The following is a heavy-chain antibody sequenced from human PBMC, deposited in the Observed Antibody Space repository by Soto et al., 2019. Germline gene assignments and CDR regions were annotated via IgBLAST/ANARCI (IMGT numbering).Heavy chain of an antibody. CDR1: GGSFSGYY. V-gene: IGHV4-34*01. J-gene: IGHJ4*02. CDR2: INHSGST. D-gene: IGHD2-8*01. Sequence: QVQLQQWGAGLLKPSETLSLTCAVYGGSFSGYYWSWIRQPPGKGLEWIGEINHSGSTNYNPSLKSRATISVDTSKNQFSLKLSSVTAADTAVYYCARVGHCTNGVCYTVTFDYWGQGTLVTVSS. CDR3: ARVGHCTNGVCYTVTFDY.